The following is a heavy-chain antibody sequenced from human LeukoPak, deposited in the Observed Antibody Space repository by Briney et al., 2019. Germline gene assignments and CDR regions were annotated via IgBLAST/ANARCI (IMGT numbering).Heavy chain of an antibody. D-gene: IGHD3-10*01. CDR1: GGSFSGYY. J-gene: IGHJ4*02. V-gene: IGHV4-34*01. Sequence: KPSETLSLTCAVYGGSFSGYYWSWIRQLPGKGLEWIGEINHSGSTNYNPSLKSRVTISVDTSKNQFSLKLSSVTAADTAVYYCASDYYYGSGSYTYWGQGTLVTVSS. CDR2: INHSGST. CDR3: ASDYYYGSGSYTY.